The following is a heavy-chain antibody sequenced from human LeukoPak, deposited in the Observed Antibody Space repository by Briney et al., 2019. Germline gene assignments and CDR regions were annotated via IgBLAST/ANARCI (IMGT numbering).Heavy chain of an antibody. V-gene: IGHV3-11*01. D-gene: IGHD2-2*01. CDR2: ISGSNSIM. CDR3: ASRIRHCSSTSCLDY. Sequence: NPGGSLRLSCAASGFTFSDYYMSWIRQAPGKGLEWVSYISGSNSIMYHADSVKGRFTISRDNAKNSLYLQMNSLRAEDTAVYYCASRIRHCSSTSCLDYWGQGTLVTVSS. J-gene: IGHJ4*02. CDR1: GFTFSDYY.